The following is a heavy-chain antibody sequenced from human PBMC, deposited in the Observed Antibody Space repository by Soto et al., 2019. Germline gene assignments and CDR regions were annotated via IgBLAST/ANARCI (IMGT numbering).Heavy chain of an antibody. J-gene: IGHJ4*02. D-gene: IGHD1-26*01. CDR3: ATRTRAWSGSHFDY. V-gene: IGHV3-23*01. Sequence: GRSLRLPCAASGCNFSSYAISWVRQAPGKGLEWVSAISGSGGSTYYADSVKGRFTISRDNSKNTLYLQMNSLRAEDTAVYYCATRTRAWSGSHFDYWGQGTLVTVSS. CDR2: ISGSGGST. CDR1: GCNFSSYA.